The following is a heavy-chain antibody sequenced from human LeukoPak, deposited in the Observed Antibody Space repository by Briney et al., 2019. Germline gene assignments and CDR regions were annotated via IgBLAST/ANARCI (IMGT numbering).Heavy chain of an antibody. CDR1: GLTHSNYS. CDR3: GKVIFSSGWSYVDY. D-gene: IGHD6-19*01. J-gene: IGHJ4*01. Sequence: GGPLSLLCGVCGLTHSNYSIRGVRQAPARGVEGVSTLSGSGINTYYADSVKGRFPLSRDNAKKTLYLQKNGLRAEDTAGYYCGKVIFSSGWSYVDYLGDGTLVTVSS. V-gene: IGHV3-23*01. CDR2: LSGSGINT.